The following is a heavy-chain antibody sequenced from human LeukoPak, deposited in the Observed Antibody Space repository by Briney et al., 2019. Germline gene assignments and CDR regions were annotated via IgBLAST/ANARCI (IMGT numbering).Heavy chain of an antibody. J-gene: IGHJ4*02. CDR2: INPDSGGT. CDR1: GYTFTGYY. CDR3: ARDTYVVVTAPDY. V-gene: IGHV1-2*02. Sequence: ASVKVSCKASGYTFTGYYMHWVRQAPGQGLEWMGWINPDSGGTYFAQKFQGRVTMTRDTSISTVYMELSSLRSDDTAMYYCARDTYVVVTAPDYWGQGTLVTVSS. D-gene: IGHD2-21*02.